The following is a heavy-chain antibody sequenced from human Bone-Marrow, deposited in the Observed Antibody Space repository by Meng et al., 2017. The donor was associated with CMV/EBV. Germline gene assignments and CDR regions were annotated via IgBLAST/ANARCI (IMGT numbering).Heavy chain of an antibody. CDR1: GGSVSSGSYY. J-gene: IGHJ5*02. Sequence: SETLSLTCTVSGGSVSSGSYYWSWIRQPPGKGLEWIGYIYYSGSTNYNPSLKSRVTISVDTSKNQFSLKLSSVTAADTAVYYCARGRYYDFYLSWFDPWGQGSLVTVSS. D-gene: IGHD2/OR15-2a*01. CDR2: IYYSGST. CDR3: ARGRYYDFYLSWFDP. V-gene: IGHV4-61*01.